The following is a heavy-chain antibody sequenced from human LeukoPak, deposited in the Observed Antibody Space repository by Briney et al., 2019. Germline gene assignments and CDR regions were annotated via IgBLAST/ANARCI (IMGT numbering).Heavy chain of an antibody. Sequence: SVKVSCKASGGTFSSYAISWVRQAPGQGLEWMGRIIPILGIANYAQKFQGRVTITADKSTSTAYMELSSLRSEDTAVYYCARSGSPTHYYYGMDVWGQGTTVTVSS. J-gene: IGHJ6*02. CDR2: IIPILGIA. CDR1: GGTFSSYA. CDR3: ARSGSPTHYYYGMDV. V-gene: IGHV1-69*04. D-gene: IGHD1-26*01.